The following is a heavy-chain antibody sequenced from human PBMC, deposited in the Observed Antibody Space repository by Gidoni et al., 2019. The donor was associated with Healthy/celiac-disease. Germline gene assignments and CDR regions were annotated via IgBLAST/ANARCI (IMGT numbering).Heavy chain of an antibody. V-gene: IGHV1-69*01. D-gene: IGHD3-3*01. CDR1: GGTFSSYA. J-gene: IGHJ6*02. CDR3: ARAPSQPGPGGGRITIFGVLPLSRGYYGMDV. Sequence: QVQLVQSGAEVKKPGSSVKVSCKASGGTFSSYAISWVRQAPGQGLEWMGGSIPIFGTANYAQKFQGRVTITADESTSTAYMELSSLRSEDTAVYYCARAPSQPGPGGGRITIFGVLPLSRGYYGMDVWGQGTTVTVSS. CDR2: SIPIFGTA.